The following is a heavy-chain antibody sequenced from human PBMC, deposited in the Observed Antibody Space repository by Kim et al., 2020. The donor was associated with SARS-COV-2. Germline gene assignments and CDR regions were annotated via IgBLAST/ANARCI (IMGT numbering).Heavy chain of an antibody. V-gene: IGHV5-51*01. Sequence: PSFQGQVTISADNSISTAYLQWSSLKASDTAMYYCARPDRVFISFPFGYWGQGTLVTVSS. J-gene: IGHJ4*02. D-gene: IGHD3-3*01. CDR3: ARPDRVFISFPFGY.